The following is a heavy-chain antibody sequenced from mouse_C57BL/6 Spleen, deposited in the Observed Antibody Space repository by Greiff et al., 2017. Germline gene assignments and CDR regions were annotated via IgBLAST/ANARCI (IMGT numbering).Heavy chain of an antibody. D-gene: IGHD1-1*01. CDR2: IYPGSGST. V-gene: IGHV1-55*01. J-gene: IGHJ2*01. CDR3: AQEGHYYGSSYDFDY. Sequence: VQLQQPGAELVKPGASVKMSCKASGYTFTSYWITWVKQRPGQGLEWIGDIYPGSGSTNYNEKFKSKATLTVDTSSSTAYMQLSSLTSEDSAVYYCAQEGHYYGSSYDFDYWGQGTTLTVSS. CDR1: GYTFTSYW.